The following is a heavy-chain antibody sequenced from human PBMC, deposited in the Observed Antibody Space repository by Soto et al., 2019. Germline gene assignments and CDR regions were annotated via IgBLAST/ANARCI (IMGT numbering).Heavy chain of an antibody. CDR3: ARERGQIDY. CDR2: IWHDGSNQ. V-gene: IGHV3-33*01. Sequence: QVQLVESGGGVVQPGRSLRLSCAASGFTFSSYGMQWVRQAPGKGLEWVAVIWHDGSNQYYADSVKGRFTVSRDNSKNTLYLQLNSRRVEDTAVYYCARERGQIDYWGQGTLVTVSS. J-gene: IGHJ4*02. CDR1: GFTFSSYG.